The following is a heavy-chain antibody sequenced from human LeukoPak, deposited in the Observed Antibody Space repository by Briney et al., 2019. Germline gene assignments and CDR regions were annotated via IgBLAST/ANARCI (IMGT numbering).Heavy chain of an antibody. CDR3: ARARIVGATKAFDI. V-gene: IGHV3-53*01. J-gene: IGHJ3*02. CDR2: IYSGGST. Sequence: AGGSLRLPCAASGFTVRSNYMSWVRQAPGKGLEWVSVIYSGGSTYYADSVKGRFTISRDNSKNTLYLQMNSLRAEDTAVYYCARARIVGATKAFDIWGQGTMVTVSS. CDR1: GFTVRSNY. D-gene: IGHD1-26*01.